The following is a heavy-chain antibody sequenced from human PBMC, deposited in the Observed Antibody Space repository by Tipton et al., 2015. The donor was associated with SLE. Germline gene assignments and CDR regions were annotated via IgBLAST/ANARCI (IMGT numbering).Heavy chain of an antibody. CDR3: ARWNFVTMTGGFDI. V-gene: IGHV4-39*07. J-gene: IGHJ3*02. D-gene: IGHD1-7*01. CDR1: GGSISTSSYY. CDR2: INYSVTT. Sequence: TLSLTCTVSGGSISTSSYYWAWIRQPPGKGLECIGNINYSVTTSYNPSLKSRVTMSVDTSQNHFSLTLRSVTAADTAIYYCARWNFVTMTGGFDIWGHGTMVTVSS.